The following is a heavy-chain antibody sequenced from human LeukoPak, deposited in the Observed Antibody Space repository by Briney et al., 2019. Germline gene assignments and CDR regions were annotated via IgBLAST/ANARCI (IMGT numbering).Heavy chain of an antibody. CDR2: IYYSGST. V-gene: IGHV4-39*01. CDR3: ARVPQLAIPYYYYYMDV. D-gene: IGHD6-13*01. CDR1: GGSISSSSYY. Sequence: SSETLSLTCTVSGGSISSSSYYWGWIRQPPEKGLEWIGSIYYSGSTYYNPSLKSRVTISVDTSKNQFSLKLSSVTAADTAVYYCARVPQLAIPYYYYYMDVWGKGTTVTVSS. J-gene: IGHJ6*03.